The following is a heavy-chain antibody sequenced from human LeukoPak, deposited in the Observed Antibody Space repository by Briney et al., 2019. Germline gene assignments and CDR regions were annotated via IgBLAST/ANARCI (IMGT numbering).Heavy chain of an antibody. CDR2: INPSGGTT. CDR3: ARAFGSGSYHNPDH. V-gene: IGHV1-46*01. D-gene: IGHD3-10*01. Sequence: GASVKVSYKASGYTFTNYYMHWVRQAPGQGLEWMGVINPSGGTTSYAQKFQGRVTMTRDTSTSTVYMELSSLRSEDTAVYYCARAFGSGSYHNPDHWGQGTLVTVSS. CDR1: GYTFTNYY. J-gene: IGHJ5*02.